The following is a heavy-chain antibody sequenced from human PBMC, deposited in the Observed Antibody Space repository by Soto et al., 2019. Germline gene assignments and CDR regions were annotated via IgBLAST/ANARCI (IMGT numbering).Heavy chain of an antibody. Sequence: GALRLSCAASGFNFTNHWMHWVRQAPGKGLVWVSRITSDGKSKAYAESVKGRFAISRDNAKNTVYLQMNGLTVEDTAVYYCARESGDWPLNWFDPWGQGTLVTVSS. CDR3: ARESGDWPLNWFDP. CDR2: ITSDGKSK. D-gene: IGHD2-21*02. CDR1: GFNFTNHW. J-gene: IGHJ5*02. V-gene: IGHV3-74*01.